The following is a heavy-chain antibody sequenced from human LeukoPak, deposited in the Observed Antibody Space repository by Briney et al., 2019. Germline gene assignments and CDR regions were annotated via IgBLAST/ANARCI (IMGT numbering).Heavy chain of an antibody. Sequence: GGSLRLSCAASGFTFSSYSMNWVRQAPGKGLEWVSSISSSSSYIYCADSVKGRFTISRDNAKNSLYLQMNSLRAEDTAVYYCAREVEWELPVRNSNFDYWGQGTLVTVSS. CDR1: GFTFSSYS. V-gene: IGHV3-21*01. J-gene: IGHJ4*02. CDR2: ISSSSSYI. D-gene: IGHD1-26*01. CDR3: AREVEWELPVRNSNFDY.